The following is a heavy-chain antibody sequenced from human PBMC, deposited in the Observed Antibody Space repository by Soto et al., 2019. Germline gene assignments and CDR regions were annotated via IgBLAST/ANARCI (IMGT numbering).Heavy chain of an antibody. J-gene: IGHJ4*02. V-gene: IGHV1-18*01. CDR3: ARDRVEAALGTFDQ. CDR1: GYTFSTYP. D-gene: IGHD6-13*01. CDR2: ISTYNGKT. Sequence: ASVKVSCNPSGYTFSTYPIVWVRQAPGQGLEWVGWISTYNGKTNYGQKFQGRVTITTDTSTSTAYMDLRNLRSDDTAVYYCARDRVEAALGTFDQWGQGTLVTVSS.